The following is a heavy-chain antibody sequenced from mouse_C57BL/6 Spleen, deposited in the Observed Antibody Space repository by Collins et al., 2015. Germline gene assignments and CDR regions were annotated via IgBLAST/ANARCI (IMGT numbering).Heavy chain of an antibody. CDR3: ARGGYLYAMDY. Sequence: QVQLQQPGAELVKPGASVKMSCKASGYTFTSYWMHWVKQRPGQGLEWIARIYPGSGNTYYNEKFKGKATLTAEKSSSTAYMQLSSLTSEDSAVYFCARGGYLYAMDYWGQGTSVTVSS. V-gene: IGHV1-76*01. D-gene: IGHD2-2*01. J-gene: IGHJ4*01. CDR1: GYTFTSYW. CDR2: IYPGSGNT.